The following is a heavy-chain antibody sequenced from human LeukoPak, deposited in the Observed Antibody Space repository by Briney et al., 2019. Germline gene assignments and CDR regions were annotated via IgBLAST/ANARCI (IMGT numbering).Heavy chain of an antibody. J-gene: IGHJ4*02. D-gene: IGHD6-19*01. CDR1: GGSISSSSYY. CDR3: AKYGGSGWVIDY. V-gene: IGHV4-39*01. CDR2: IYYSGST. Sequence: KPSETLSLTCTVSGGSISSSSYYWGWIRQPPGKGLEWIGSIYYSGSTYYNPSLKSRVTISVDTSKNQFSLKLSSVTAADTAVYYCAKYGGSGWVIDYWGQGTLVTVSS.